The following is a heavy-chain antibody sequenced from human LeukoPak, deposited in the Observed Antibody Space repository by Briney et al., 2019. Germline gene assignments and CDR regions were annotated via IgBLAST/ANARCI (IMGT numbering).Heavy chain of an antibody. CDR1: GFTFSTYS. CDR2: IRSTSSHI. Sequence: PGGSLRLSCAASGFTFSTYSMNWVRQAPGKGLEWVSYIRSTSSHIDYADSVKGRFTISRDNAKNSVYLQMNGLRVEDTAVYYCARNNIFLDYWGQGILVTVSS. V-gene: IGHV3-21*01. J-gene: IGHJ4*02. CDR3: ARNNIFLDY. D-gene: IGHD3-9*01.